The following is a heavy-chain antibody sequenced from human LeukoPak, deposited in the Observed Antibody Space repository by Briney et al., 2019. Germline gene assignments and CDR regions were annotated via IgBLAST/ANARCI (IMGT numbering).Heavy chain of an antibody. CDR2: ISGSGDNT. J-gene: IGHJ6*02. Sequence: GGSLRLSCAASGFTFSSYAMSWVRQAPGKGLEWVSGISGSGDNTYYADSVKGRFTISRDNSKNTVYLQMNSLRAEGTAVYYCARDYDFWSDVSHHYYYGMDVWGQGTTVTVSS. V-gene: IGHV3-23*01. D-gene: IGHD3-3*01. CDR3: ARDYDFWSDVSHHYYYGMDV. CDR1: GFTFSSYA.